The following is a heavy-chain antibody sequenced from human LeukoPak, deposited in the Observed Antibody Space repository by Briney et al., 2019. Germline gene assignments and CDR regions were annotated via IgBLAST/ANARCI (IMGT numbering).Heavy chain of an antibody. CDR2: IDHSGST. D-gene: IGHD2-15*01. Sequence: SETLSLTCAVYGGSFSGYYWSWIRQPPGKGLEWIGEIDHSGSTNYNPSLKSRVTISVDTSKNQFSLKLSSVTAADTAVYYCASTACSGGSCYGREDAFDIWGQGTMVTVSS. V-gene: IGHV4-34*01. CDR3: ASTACSGGSCYGREDAFDI. CDR1: GGSFSGYY. J-gene: IGHJ3*02.